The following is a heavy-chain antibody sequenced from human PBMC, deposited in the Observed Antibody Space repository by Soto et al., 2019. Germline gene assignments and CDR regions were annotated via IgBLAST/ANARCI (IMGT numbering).Heavy chain of an antibody. J-gene: IGHJ3*02. CDR1: GGSISSGGYY. CDR3: ARAVLDFWSAYYGAFDI. V-gene: IGHV4-31*03. Sequence: QVQLQESGPGLVKPSQTLSLTCTVSGGSISSGGYYGSWIRQSPGKGLEWIGYISYNGSTYYNPSLKSRLTISGDTSKNQFSLKLSSVTAADTAVYYYARAVLDFWSAYYGAFDIWGQGTMVTVSS. D-gene: IGHD3-3*01. CDR2: ISYNGST.